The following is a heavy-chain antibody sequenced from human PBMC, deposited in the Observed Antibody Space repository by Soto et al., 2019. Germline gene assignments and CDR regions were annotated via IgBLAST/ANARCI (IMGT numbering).Heavy chain of an antibody. D-gene: IGHD1-20*01. CDR2: MNPGSGDT. Sequence: GASVKVSCKASGYSFTNNDVSWVRQATGQGLEWMGWMNPGSGDTGYAQKFQGRVTMTRDTSISTAYMELTGLKSDDTAIYYCARDQQKYNPSFYHYYAMDLWGQGTTVTVSS. V-gene: IGHV1-8*01. CDR3: ARDQQKYNPSFYHYYAMDL. J-gene: IGHJ6*02. CDR1: GYSFTNND.